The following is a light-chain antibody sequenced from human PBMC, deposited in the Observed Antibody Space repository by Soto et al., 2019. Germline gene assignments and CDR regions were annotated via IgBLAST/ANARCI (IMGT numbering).Light chain of an antibody. J-gene: IGKJ4*01. V-gene: IGKV1-33*01. CDR1: QDISNY. Sequence: DIQMTQSPSSLSASVGDRVTITCQASQDISNYLNWYQQKPGEAPKLLISDGSNLETGVPSRFSGSGSETHFTFTISSLQPEDFATHHCQQYEKVGLTFGGGTKVEIK. CDR2: DGS. CDR3: QQYEKVGLT.